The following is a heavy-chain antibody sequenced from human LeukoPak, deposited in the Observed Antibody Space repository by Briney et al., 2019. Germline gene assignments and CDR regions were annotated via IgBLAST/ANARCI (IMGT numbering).Heavy chain of an antibody. Sequence: GGSLRLSCAASGSTFSNAWMNWVRQAPGKGLEWVSYISSSGSTIYYADSVKGRFTISRDNAKNSLYLQMNSLRAEDTAVYYCAELGITMIGGVWGKGTTVTISS. D-gene: IGHD3-10*02. CDR2: ISSSGSTI. V-gene: IGHV3-48*04. J-gene: IGHJ6*04. CDR3: AELGITMIGGV. CDR1: GSTFSNAW.